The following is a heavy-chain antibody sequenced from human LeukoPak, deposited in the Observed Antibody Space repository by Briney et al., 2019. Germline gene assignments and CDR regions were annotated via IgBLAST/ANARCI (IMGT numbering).Heavy chain of an antibody. J-gene: IGHJ6*03. CDR3: ARGGYYYMDV. CDR2: IFYNGNI. CDR1: GGSISPYY. Sequence: VSGGSISPYYWSWVRQPPGKGLEWIAYIFYNGNINYNPSLKSRVTISLDTSKKQVSLKVSSVIAADTAVYYCARGGYYYMDVWGKGTTVTVSS. V-gene: IGHV4-59*01.